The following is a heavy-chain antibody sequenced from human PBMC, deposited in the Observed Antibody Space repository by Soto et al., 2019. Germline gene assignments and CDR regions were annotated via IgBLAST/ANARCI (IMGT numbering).Heavy chain of an antibody. V-gene: IGHV4-39*01. D-gene: IGHD2-15*01. Sequence: QLKLQESGPGLVKPSETLSLTCTVSGGSISSSSYYWGWIRQPPGKGLEWIGSIYYSGRTYYNPSLNIRVTISAATSKNQFTRKLSSVTAADPAVYYCAKHTPAFSISDQWGQETLVTVSS. CDR3: AKHTPAFSISDQ. CDR2: IYYSGRT. CDR1: GGSISSSSYY. J-gene: IGHJ4*02.